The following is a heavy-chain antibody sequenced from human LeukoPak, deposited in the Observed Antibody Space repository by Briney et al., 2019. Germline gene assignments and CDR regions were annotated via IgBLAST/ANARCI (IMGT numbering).Heavy chain of an antibody. CDR3: AITMIVVVTTSAFDI. CDR2: ISAYNGNT. D-gene: IGHD3-22*01. Sequence: ASVKVSCKASGYTFTSYGISWVRQAPGQGLEWMGWISAYNGNTNYAQKLQGRVTMTTDTSTSTAYMELRSLRSDDTAVYYCAITMIVVVTTSAFDIWGQGTMVTVSS. J-gene: IGHJ3*02. CDR1: GYTFTSYG. V-gene: IGHV1-18*01.